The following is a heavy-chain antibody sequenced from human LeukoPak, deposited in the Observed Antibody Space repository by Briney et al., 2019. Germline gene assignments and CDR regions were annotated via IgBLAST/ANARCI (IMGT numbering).Heavy chain of an antibody. V-gene: IGHV4-39*07. CDR2: IYYSGST. J-gene: IGHJ4*02. D-gene: IGHD3-16*02. CDR1: GGSISSSSYY. Sequence: PSETLSLTCTVSGGSISSSSYYWGWIRQPPGKGLEWIGSIYYSGSTYNNPSLKSRVTISVDTSKKQFSLKLSSVTAADTAVYYCARGGRYDNVWGSYRFNPDSFDHWGQGTLVTVSS. CDR3: ARGGRYDNVWGSYRFNPDSFDH.